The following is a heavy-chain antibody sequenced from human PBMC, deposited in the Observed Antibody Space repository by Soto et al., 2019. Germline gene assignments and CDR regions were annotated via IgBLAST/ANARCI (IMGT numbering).Heavy chain of an antibody. Sequence: QVQLVQSGAEVKKPGSSVKVSCKASGGTFSSYAISWVRQAPGQGLEWMGGIIPIFGTANYGQKFQGRVTMTADESTSTAYMALSSLRSEDTAVYYCARGHIVLVPAAMGHYYYGMDVWGQGTTVTVSS. V-gene: IGHV1-69*12. CDR1: GGTFSSYA. D-gene: IGHD2-2*01. CDR3: ARGHIVLVPAAMGHYYYGMDV. J-gene: IGHJ6*02. CDR2: IIPIFGTA.